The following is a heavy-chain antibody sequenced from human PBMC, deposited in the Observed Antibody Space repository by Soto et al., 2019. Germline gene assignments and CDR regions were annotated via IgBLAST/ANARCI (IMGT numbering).Heavy chain of an antibody. CDR3: TTTDGSGG. D-gene: IGHD3-10*01. Sequence: EVQLVESGGGLVRPGGSLRLSCAASGFTFSNAWMSWVRQAPGKGLEWVGRIKRKTDGGTTDYAAPVKGRFTISRDDSKNQLYPQMNSLKTEDTAVYYCTTTDGSGGWGQGTLVTVSS. CDR2: IKRKTDGGTT. V-gene: IGHV3-15*01. J-gene: IGHJ4*02. CDR1: GFTFSNAW.